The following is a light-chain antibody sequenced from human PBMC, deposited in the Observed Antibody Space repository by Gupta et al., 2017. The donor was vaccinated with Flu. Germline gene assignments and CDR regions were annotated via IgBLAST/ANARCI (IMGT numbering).Light chain of an antibody. V-gene: IGKV1-39*01. J-gene: IGKJ2*01. Sequence: DIQMTQSPSSLSAFVGDRVTITCRASQTMRTFLNWYQQKPGKAPQLLIYSTSNLQSGVPSRFSGSGSGTDFTLTISSLQPEDSATYYCRQTDSTPYTFGQGTKVEIK. CDR1: QTMRTF. CDR3: RQTDSTPYT. CDR2: STS.